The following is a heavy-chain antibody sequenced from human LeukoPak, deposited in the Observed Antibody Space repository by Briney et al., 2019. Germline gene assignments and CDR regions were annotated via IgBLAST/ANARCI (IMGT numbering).Heavy chain of an antibody. J-gene: IGHJ4*02. Sequence: PGGSLSLSCATSAFTFRSYAMTWVRQAPGRGLEWVSSVSLSGAATFYADSVKGRFTISRDNSKNTLYLQMYSLRAEDTALYYCARDTLGLPGTRYFFDSWGQGTLVTVSS. D-gene: IGHD6-13*01. CDR3: ARDTLGLPGTRYFFDS. CDR2: VSLSGAAT. V-gene: IGHV3-23*01. CDR1: AFTFRSYA.